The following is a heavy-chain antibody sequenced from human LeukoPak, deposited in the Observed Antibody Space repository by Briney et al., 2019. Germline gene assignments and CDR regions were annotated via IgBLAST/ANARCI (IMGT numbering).Heavy chain of an antibody. D-gene: IGHD3-3*01. CDR1: GGTFSSYA. CDR2: IIPIFGTA. Sequence: SVKVSCKASGGTFSSYAISWVRQAPGQGLGWMGGIIPIFGTANYAQKFQGRVTITADESTSTAYMELSSLRSEDTAVYYCARDVGDDFWSGYPDYGMDVWGQGTTVTVSS. CDR3: ARDVGDDFWSGYPDYGMDV. V-gene: IGHV1-69*13. J-gene: IGHJ6*02.